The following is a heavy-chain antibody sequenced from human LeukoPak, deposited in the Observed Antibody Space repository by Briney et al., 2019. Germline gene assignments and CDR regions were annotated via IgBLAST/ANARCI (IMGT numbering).Heavy chain of an antibody. D-gene: IGHD1-1*01. V-gene: IGHV4-30-2*01. CDR1: GGSISSGGYY. CDR3: AKWNEPLRAFDV. CDR2: IYHSGST. Sequence: SETLSLTCTVSGGSISSGGYYWSWIRQPPGKGLEWIGYIYHSGSTYYNPSLKSRVTISVDRSKTQFSLKLSSVTAADTAVYYCAKWNEPLRAFDVWGQGTMVTVSS. J-gene: IGHJ3*01.